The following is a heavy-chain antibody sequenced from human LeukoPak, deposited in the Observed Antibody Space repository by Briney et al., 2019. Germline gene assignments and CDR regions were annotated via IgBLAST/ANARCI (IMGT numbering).Heavy chain of an antibody. CDR2: ITYSGST. CDR3: ARESSGSDY. CDR1: GGSISSRGYY. V-gene: IGHV4-39*07. J-gene: IGHJ4*02. Sequence: SETLSLTCIVSGGSISSRGYYWGWIRQPPGKGLEWIGTITYSGSTYFSPSVKSRVTMSMDTSKNQFSLKLSSVTAADTAVYYCARESSGSDYWGQGTLVTVSS. D-gene: IGHD3-22*01.